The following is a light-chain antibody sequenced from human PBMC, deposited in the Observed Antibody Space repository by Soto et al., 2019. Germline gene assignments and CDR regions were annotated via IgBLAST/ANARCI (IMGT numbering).Light chain of an antibody. Sequence: QLVLTQPPSASGTPGQRVTISCSGSSSNIGSNTVNWYQQLPGTAPKLLISSNNQRPSGVPDRFSGSKSGTSASLAISGLQSEDEADYYCATWDDSLNGWVFGGGTKLTVL. CDR3: ATWDDSLNGWV. V-gene: IGLV1-44*01. J-gene: IGLJ3*02. CDR1: SSNIGSNT. CDR2: SNN.